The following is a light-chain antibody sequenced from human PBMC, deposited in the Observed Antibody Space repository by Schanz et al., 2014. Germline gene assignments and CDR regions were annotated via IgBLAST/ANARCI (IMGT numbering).Light chain of an antibody. V-gene: IGKV3-20*01. CDR2: GAS. CDR3: HQYGTSWWT. Sequence: EIVLTQSPGTLSLSPGERAALSCRTSQSVRTNYLAWYQQKAGQAPRVLIYGASSRATGIPGRFRGSGSVTKFTLTISSLEPEDSAVYYCHQYGTSWWTFGQGTKVEVK. J-gene: IGKJ1*01. CDR1: QSVRTNY.